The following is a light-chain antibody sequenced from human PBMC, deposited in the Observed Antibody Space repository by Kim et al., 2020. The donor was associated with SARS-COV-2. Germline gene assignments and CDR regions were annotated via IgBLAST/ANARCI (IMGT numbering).Light chain of an antibody. V-gene: IGKV3-15*01. J-gene: IGKJ4*01. CDR2: GSS. Sequence: ETVMTQSPATLSVSPGERATLSCRASKSVGSKLAWYQHKPGQAPRLLISGSSTRATGIPARFSGSGSGTEFTLTISSLQSEDFAVYYCQQDSNWPPLTFGGGTKVDIK. CDR1: KSVGSK. CDR3: QQDSNWPPLT.